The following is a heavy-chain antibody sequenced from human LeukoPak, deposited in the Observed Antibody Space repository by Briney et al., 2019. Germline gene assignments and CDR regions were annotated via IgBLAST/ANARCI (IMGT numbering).Heavy chain of an antibody. CDR3: ARVDTAMVSFDY. Sequence: PSETLSLTCTVSGGSISSYYWSWIRQPPGKGLEWIGYTYYSGSTNYNPSLKSRVTISVDTSKNQFSLKLSSVTAADTAVYYCARVDTAMVSFDYWGQGTLVTVSS. J-gene: IGHJ4*02. CDR1: GGSISSYY. CDR2: TYYSGST. D-gene: IGHD5-18*01. V-gene: IGHV4-59*01.